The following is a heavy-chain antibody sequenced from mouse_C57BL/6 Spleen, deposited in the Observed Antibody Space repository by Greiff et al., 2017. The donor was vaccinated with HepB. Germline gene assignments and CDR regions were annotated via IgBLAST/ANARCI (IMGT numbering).Heavy chain of an antibody. V-gene: IGHV1-82*01. D-gene: IGHD3-3*01. CDR2: IYPGDGDT. CDR3: ARRGPRGAFDY. Sequence: VQLQQSGPELVKPGASVKISCKASGYAFSSSWMNWVKQRPGKGLEWIGRIYPGDGDTNYNGKFKGKATLTADKSSSTAYMQLSSLTSEESAVYCCARRGPRGAFDYWGQGTTLTVSS. CDR1: GYAFSSSW. J-gene: IGHJ2*01.